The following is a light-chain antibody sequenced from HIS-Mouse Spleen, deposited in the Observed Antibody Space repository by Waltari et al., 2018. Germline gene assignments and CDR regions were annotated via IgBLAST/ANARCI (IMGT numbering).Light chain of an antibody. CDR1: NIGSKN. CDR2: RDS. V-gene: IGLV3-9*01. CDR3: QVWDSSTAV. Sequence: SYELTQPLSVSVALGQTARITCGGNNIGSKNVHWYQQKPGQAPVLVIYRDSNRPSGIPERFAGSNSGNTATLTISRAQAGDEADYYCQVWDSSTAVFGGGTKLTVI. J-gene: IGLJ2*01.